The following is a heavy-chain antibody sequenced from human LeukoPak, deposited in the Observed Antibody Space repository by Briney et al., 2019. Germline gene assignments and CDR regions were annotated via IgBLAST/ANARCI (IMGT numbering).Heavy chain of an antibody. CDR1: GGTFSSYS. J-gene: IGHJ5*01. D-gene: IGHD5-18*01. V-gene: IGHV1-69*13. Sequence: PGASVKVSCKASGGTFSSYSFSWVRQAPGQGLEWLGGIIVIFGTPNYPQKFHGRVTITADESTGTVYMELSSLRSEDTAMYYCARDVDSSMVTNWFDSWGQGTLVTVSS. CDR2: IIVIFGTP. CDR3: ARDVDSSMVTNWFDS.